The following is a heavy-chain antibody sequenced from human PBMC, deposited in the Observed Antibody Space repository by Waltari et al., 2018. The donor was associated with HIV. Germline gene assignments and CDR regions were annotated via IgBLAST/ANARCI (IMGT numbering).Heavy chain of an antibody. V-gene: IGHV1-69*01. D-gene: IGHD3-10*01. Sequence: QVQLVQSGAEVKKPGSSVKVSCEASGGTFSTYPISWGRQAPRQGLEWMGGILPIFGVSNYAQKFQGRDTITADESTSTAYMELSSLRSEDTAVYYCARDLGAGSLRGTLWGQGTLVIVSS. CDR3: ARDLGAGSLRGTL. CDR2: ILPIFGVS. J-gene: IGHJ4*02. CDR1: GGTFSTYP.